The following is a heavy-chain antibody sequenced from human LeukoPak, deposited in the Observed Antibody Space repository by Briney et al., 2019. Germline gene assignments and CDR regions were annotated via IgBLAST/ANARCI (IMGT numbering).Heavy chain of an antibody. V-gene: IGHV1-46*01. CDR2: INPSGSST. Sequence: ASVTVSFTASGYSFTSHYMHWVRQAPGQGLEWLGLINPSGSSTLYAQKFQGRVTMTRDISTTTDYMELSSLRSEDTAVYYCARDNSVGDVAWWFDPWGQGTLVTVSS. J-gene: IGHJ5*02. D-gene: IGHD1-26*01. CDR3: ARDNSVGDVAWWFDP. CDR1: GYSFTSHY.